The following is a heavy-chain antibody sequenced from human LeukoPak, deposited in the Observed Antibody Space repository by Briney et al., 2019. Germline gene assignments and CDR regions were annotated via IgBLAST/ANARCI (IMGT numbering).Heavy chain of an antibody. CDR3: ARSTDGTTSSGWYVDY. V-gene: IGHV4-39*01. D-gene: IGHD6-19*01. CDR2: IYYSGST. Sequence: SETLSLTCTVSGGSISSSSYYWGWIRQPPGKGLEWIGSIYYSGSTYYNPSLKSRVTISIDTSKNQFSLRLSSVTAADTAVFYCARSTDGTTSSGWYVDYWGQGTLVTVSS. J-gene: IGHJ4*02. CDR1: GGSISSSSYY.